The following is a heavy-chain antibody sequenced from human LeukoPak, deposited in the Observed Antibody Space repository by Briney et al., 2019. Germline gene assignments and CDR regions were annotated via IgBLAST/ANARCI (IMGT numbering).Heavy chain of an antibody. J-gene: IGHJ4*02. CDR1: GFTFSSYG. CDR2: IWYDGSNK. CDR3: AREGGTSAAGTEFDY. V-gene: IGHV3-33*01. Sequence: GGSLRLSCAASGFTFSSYGMHWVRQAPGKEVEWVAVIWYDGSNKYYVDSVKGRFTISRDNSKNTLYLQMNSLRAEDTAVYYCAREGGTSAAGTEFDYWGQGTLVTVSS. D-gene: IGHD6-13*01.